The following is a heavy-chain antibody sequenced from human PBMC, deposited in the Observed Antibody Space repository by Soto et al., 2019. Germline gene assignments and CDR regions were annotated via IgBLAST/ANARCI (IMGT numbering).Heavy chain of an antibody. CDR3: ARDGPPGYSSSSSFDY. V-gene: IGHV1-69*13. Sequence: SVKVSCKASGGTFSSYAISWVRQAPGQGLEWMGGIIPIFGTANYAQKFQGRVTITADESTSTAYMELSSLRSEDTAVYYCARDGPPGYSSSSSFDYWGQGTLVTVSS. CDR1: GGTFSSYA. D-gene: IGHD6-6*01. J-gene: IGHJ4*02. CDR2: IIPIFGTA.